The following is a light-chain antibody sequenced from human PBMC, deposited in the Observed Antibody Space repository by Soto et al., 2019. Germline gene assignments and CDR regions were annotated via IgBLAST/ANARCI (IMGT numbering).Light chain of an antibody. J-gene: IGLJ3*02. V-gene: IGLV3-21*02. CDR3: HVWDRSSDHWV. Sequence: SYELTQPPSVSVAPGQTATITSGGNNIGSKSVHWYQQKSGQAPVLVVYDDSDRPSGIPERFSGSNSGNAATLTISRVEAGDEADYYCHVWDRSSDHWVFGGGTKLTVL. CDR2: DDS. CDR1: NIGSKS.